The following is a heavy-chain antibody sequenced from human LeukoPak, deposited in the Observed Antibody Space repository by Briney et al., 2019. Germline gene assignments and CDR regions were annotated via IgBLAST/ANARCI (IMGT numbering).Heavy chain of an antibody. CDR2: INTNTGSP. J-gene: IGHJ1*01. V-gene: IGHV7-4-1*02. D-gene: IGHD1-7*01. Sequence: ASVKVSCKASGYIFDIYALIWVRQAPGQGLELMGWINTNTGSPTYAQGFTGRFVSSLDTSVSTAYLQISSLKAEDTAVYYCARDYTLTLGTTTYFQHWGQGTLVTVSS. CDR1: GYIFDIYA. CDR3: ARDYTLTLGTTTYFQH.